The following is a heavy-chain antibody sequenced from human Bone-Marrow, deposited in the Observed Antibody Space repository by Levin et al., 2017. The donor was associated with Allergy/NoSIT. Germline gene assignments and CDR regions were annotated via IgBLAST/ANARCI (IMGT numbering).Heavy chain of an antibody. CDR1: GFTVSSYY. V-gene: IGHV3-53*01. Sequence: SCAASGFTVSSYYMSWVRQAPGKGLEWVSVIYSGDNTYYADSVKGRFTISRDSSKNTLPLQMNSLRAEDTAVYYCARDGNQRAFQHWGQGTLVTVSS. CDR3: ARDGNQRAFQH. D-gene: IGHD1-14*01. CDR2: IYSGDNT. J-gene: IGHJ1*01.